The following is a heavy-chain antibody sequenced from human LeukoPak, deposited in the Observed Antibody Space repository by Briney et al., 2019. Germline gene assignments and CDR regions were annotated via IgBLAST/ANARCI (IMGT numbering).Heavy chain of an antibody. Sequence: GGSLRLSCAASGFTFSDYYLSWIRQAPGKGLEWVSYISSSGSTIYYADSVKGRFTISRDNAKNSLYLQMDSLRAEDTAVYYCARDQGTYGTDYYYGMDVWGQGTTVTVSS. CDR1: GFTFSDYY. CDR3: ARDQGTYGTDYYYGMDV. V-gene: IGHV3-11*01. J-gene: IGHJ6*02. CDR2: ISSSGSTI. D-gene: IGHD3-10*01.